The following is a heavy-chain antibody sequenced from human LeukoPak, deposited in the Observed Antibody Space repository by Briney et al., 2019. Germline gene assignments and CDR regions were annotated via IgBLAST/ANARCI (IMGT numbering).Heavy chain of an antibody. CDR3: ARESVSSGTNWFDP. V-gene: IGHV4-38-2*02. CDR2: IYHSGTT. D-gene: IGHD3-10*01. Sequence: PSETLSLTCAVSAYSISSDSNWGWIRQPPGKGLEWIGTIYHSGTTYYNPSLKSRVTISVDTSKNQFSLKLSSVTAADTAVYYCARESVSSGTNWFDPWGQGTLVTVSS. CDR1: AYSISSDSN. J-gene: IGHJ5*02.